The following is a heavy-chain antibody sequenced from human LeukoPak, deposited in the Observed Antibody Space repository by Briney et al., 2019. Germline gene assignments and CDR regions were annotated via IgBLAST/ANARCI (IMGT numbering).Heavy chain of an antibody. J-gene: IGHJ4*02. CDR3: AREAVLSGTYYFDY. D-gene: IGHD6-19*01. V-gene: IGHV1-2*02. Sequence: ASVKVSCKASGYTLTGYYMHWVRQAPGQGLEWMGWINPNSGGTNYAQKLQGRVTMTTDTSTSTAYMELRSLRSDDTAVYYCAREAVLSGTYYFDYWGQGTLVTVSS. CDR2: INPNSGGT. CDR1: GYTLTGYY.